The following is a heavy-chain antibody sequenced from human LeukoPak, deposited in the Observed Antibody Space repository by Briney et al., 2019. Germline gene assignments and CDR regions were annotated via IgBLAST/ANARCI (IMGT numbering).Heavy chain of an antibody. J-gene: IGHJ4*02. CDR2: IYYSGST. CDR3: ARETGYSSGWYDY. V-gene: IGHV4-59*01. Sequence: SETLSLTCTVSGGSISSYYWSWIRQPPGKGLEWIGYIYYSGSTNYNPSLKSRVTISVDTSKNQFSLKLSSVTAADTAVYYCARETGYSSGWYDYWGQETLVTVSS. D-gene: IGHD6-19*01. CDR1: GGSISSYY.